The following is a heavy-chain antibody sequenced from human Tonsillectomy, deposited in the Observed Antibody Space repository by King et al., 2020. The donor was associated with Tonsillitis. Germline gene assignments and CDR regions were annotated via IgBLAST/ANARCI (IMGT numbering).Heavy chain of an antibody. D-gene: IGHD2-21*02. Sequence: QLVQSGAEVKKPGSSVKVSCKASGGTFSSHAVGWVRQAPGHGLEWMGGIVPIFGTANYAQKFQGRVTITADESTSTAYMELGSLRSEDTAVYYCARGGPSLVTYYFDYWGQGTLVTVSS. V-gene: IGHV1-69*01. CDR2: IVPIFGTA. J-gene: IGHJ4*02. CDR3: ARGGPSLVTYYFDY. CDR1: GGTFSSHA.